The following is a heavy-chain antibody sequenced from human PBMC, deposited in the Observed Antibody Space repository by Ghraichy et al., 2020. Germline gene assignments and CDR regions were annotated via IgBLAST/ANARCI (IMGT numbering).Heavy chain of an antibody. D-gene: IGHD4-17*01. CDR3: ARGTKYYGDYRVFDY. V-gene: IGHV4-59*01. CDR2: TYYSGST. CDR1: GGSISSYY. Sequence: SETLSLTCTVSGGSISSYYWSWIRQPPGKGLEWIGYTYYSGSTNYNPSLKSRVTISVDTSKNQFSLKLSSVTAADTAVYYCARGTKYYGDYRVFDYWGQGTLVTVSS. J-gene: IGHJ4*02.